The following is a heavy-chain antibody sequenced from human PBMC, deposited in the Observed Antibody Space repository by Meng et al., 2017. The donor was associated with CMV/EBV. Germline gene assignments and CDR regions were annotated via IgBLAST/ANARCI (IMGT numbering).Heavy chain of an antibody. V-gene: IGHV1-69*02. J-gene: IGHJ4*02. CDR3: ARVIGSGYYHVY. CDR2: IIPILGIA. D-gene: IGHD3-22*01. Sequence: SVKVSCKASGGTFSSYTISWVRQAPGQGLEWMGRIIPILGIANYAQKFQGRVTITADKSTSTAYMELSSLRSEDTAVYYCARVIGSGYYHVYWGQGTLVTVSS. CDR1: GGTFSSYT.